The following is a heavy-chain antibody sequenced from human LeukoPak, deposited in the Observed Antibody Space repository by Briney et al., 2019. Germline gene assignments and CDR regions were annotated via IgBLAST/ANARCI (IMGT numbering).Heavy chain of an antibody. CDR1: GFTFSSYS. V-gene: IGHV3-21*01. CDR2: ISSSSSYI. Sequence: PGGSLRLSCAASGFTFSSYSMNWVRQAPGKGLEWVSSISSSSSYIYYADSVKGRFTISRDNAKNSLYLQMNSLRAEDTAVYYCARSGSWYSYFDHWGQGTLVTVSS. J-gene: IGHJ4*02. CDR3: ARSGSWYSYFDH. D-gene: IGHD2-15*01.